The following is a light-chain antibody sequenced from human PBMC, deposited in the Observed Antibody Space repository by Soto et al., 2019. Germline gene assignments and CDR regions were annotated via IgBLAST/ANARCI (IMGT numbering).Light chain of an antibody. CDR1: SNDVGYYNY. Sequence: QSALSQPASVSGSPGQSITISCTGTSNDVGYYNYVSWYQHHPGQAPNLLISEVTTRPSGVSDRFSGSKSGNTASLTISRLQAEDEAHYYCSSYTTADTQVFGGGTQLTVL. CDR2: EVT. V-gene: IGLV2-14*01. J-gene: IGLJ3*02. CDR3: SSYTTADTQV.